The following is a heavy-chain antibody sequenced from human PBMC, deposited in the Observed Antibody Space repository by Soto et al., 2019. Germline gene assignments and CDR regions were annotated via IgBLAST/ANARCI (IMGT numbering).Heavy chain of an antibody. Sequence: QVQLVESGGGVVQPGRSLRLSCVGSGFPFWHYGMHWVRQAPGKGLEWVAVIWSDGKKESYADFVKGRFAISRDNFKDTLYLQMNSLRAEDTAVYYCARDRDGGWFHMDVWGQGTTVTDSS. J-gene: IGHJ6*02. CDR2: IWSDGKKE. CDR3: ARDRDGGWFHMDV. D-gene: IGHD6-19*01. V-gene: IGHV3-33*01. CDR1: GFPFWHYG.